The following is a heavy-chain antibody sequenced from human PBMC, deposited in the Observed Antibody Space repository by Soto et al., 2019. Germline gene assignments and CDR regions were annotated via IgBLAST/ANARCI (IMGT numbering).Heavy chain of an antibody. Sequence: GGSLRLSCAASGFSISDHYMSWIRQAPGKGLEWVSYSSNSGTFTKYADSVKGRFSISRDNAKNSLYLEINSLRGEDTAIYYCVRSGDNYDVLDYWGQGTPVTVSS. CDR1: GFSISDHY. V-gene: IGHV3-11*03. J-gene: IGHJ4*02. CDR3: VRSGDNYDVLDY. CDR2: SSNSGTFT. D-gene: IGHD3-10*02.